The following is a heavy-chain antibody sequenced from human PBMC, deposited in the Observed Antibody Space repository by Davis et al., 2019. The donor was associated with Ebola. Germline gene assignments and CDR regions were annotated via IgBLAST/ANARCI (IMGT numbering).Heavy chain of an antibody. CDR1: GGSISSYY. Sequence: SETLSLTCTVSGGSISSYYWSWIRQPPGKGLEWIGYIYYSGSPNYNPSLKSRVTISVDTSKNQFSLKLSSVTAADTAVYYCARVDYDFWSGYYTGNWFDPWGQGTLVTVSS. D-gene: IGHD3-3*01. CDR3: ARVDYDFWSGYYTGNWFDP. V-gene: IGHV4-59*01. CDR2: IYYSGSP. J-gene: IGHJ5*02.